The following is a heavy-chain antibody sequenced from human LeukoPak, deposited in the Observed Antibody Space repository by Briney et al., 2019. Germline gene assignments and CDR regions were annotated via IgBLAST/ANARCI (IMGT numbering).Heavy chain of an antibody. D-gene: IGHD3-3*01. J-gene: IGHJ4*02. V-gene: IGHV3-7*01. CDR3: ARASPYYDFWSGYYTKGGRGYFDY. CDR1: GFDFSHHY. CDR2: TSPDGGVS. Sequence: PGGSLRLSCAASGFDFSHHYMTWVRQAPGKGPEWVAKTSPDGGVSQYVDSVKGRFTISRDNAKNSLYLQMNSLRAEDTSVYYCARASPYYDFWSGYYTKGGRGYFDYWGQGTLVTVSS.